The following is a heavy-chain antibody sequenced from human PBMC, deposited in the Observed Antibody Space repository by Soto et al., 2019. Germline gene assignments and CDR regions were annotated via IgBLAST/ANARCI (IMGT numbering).Heavy chain of an antibody. CDR3: ARDSGNPGYYYYYGMDV. CDR1: GYTFTSYG. Sequence: GASVKVSCKASGYTFTSYGISWARQAPGQGLEWMGWISAYNGNTNYAQKLQGRVTMTTDTSTSTAYMELRSLRSDDTAVYYCARDSGNPGYYYYYGMDVWGQGTTVTVSS. D-gene: IGHD3-10*01. J-gene: IGHJ6*02. CDR2: ISAYNGNT. V-gene: IGHV1-18*04.